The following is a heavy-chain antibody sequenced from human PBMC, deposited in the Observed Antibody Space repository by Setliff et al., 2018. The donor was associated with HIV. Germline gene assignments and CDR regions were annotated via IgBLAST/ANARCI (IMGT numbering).Heavy chain of an antibody. J-gene: IGHJ4*02. D-gene: IGHD1-26*01. Sequence: PSETLSLTCTVSGGSISTYYWNWIRQPPGKGLEWIGYIYSSGSTNYNPSLKRRVTISVDTSKNQFSLKLSSVTAADTAVYYCARAGRGSGRYVYSFDYWGQGSLVTVSS. V-gene: IGHV4-4*08. CDR1: GGSISTYY. CDR2: IYSSGST. CDR3: ARAGRGSGRYVYSFDY.